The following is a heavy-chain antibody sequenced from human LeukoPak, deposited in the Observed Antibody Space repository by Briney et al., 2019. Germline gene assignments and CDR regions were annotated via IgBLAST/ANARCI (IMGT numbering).Heavy chain of an antibody. D-gene: IGHD3-16*01. CDR2: IYYSGST. Sequence: SETLSLTCTVSGGSISSYYWSWIRQPPGKGLEWIGYIYYSGSTNYNPSLKSRVTISVDTSKNQSSLKLSSVTAADTAVYYCARGRITFGGVDYWGQGTLVTVSS. J-gene: IGHJ4*02. CDR3: ARGRITFGGVDY. CDR1: GGSISSYY. V-gene: IGHV4-59*01.